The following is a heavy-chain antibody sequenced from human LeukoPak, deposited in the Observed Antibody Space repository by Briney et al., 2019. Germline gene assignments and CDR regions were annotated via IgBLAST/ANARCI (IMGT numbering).Heavy chain of an antibody. V-gene: IGHV1-69*01. CDR3: ARKDYGSGSYYNELPFDI. CDR2: IIPIFGTA. CDR1: GGTFSSYA. J-gene: IGHJ3*02. D-gene: IGHD3-10*01. Sequence: SVKVSCKASGGTFSSYAISLVRQAPGQGLEWMGGIIPIFGTANYAQKFQGRVTITADESTSTAYMELSSLRSEDTAVYYCARKDYGSGSYYNELPFDIWGQGTLVTVSS.